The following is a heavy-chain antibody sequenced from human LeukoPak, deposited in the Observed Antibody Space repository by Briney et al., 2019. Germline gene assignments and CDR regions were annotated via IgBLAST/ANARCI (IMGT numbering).Heavy chain of an antibody. J-gene: IGHJ4*02. D-gene: IGHD3-16*02. CDR2: ISGSGGST. Sequence: PGGSLRLSCAASGFTFSSYSMNWVRQAPGKGLEWVSAISGSGGSTYYADSVKGRFTISRDNSKNTLYLQMNSLRAEDTAVYYCAKGSVYDYVWGSYRSLPGTSEYYFDYWGQGTLVTVSS. CDR3: AKGSVYDYVWGSYRSLPGTSEYYFDY. CDR1: GFTFSSYS. V-gene: IGHV3-23*01.